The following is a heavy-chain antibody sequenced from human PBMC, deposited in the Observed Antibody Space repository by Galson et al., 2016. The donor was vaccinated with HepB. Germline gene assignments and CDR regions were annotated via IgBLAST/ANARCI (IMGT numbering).Heavy chain of an antibody. CDR2: ITRSSSHI. J-gene: IGHJ4*02. CDR1: GITFSSDD. Sequence: SLRLSCADSGITFSSDDMTWVRQAPGKGLEWVSTITRSSSHIYYADSVEGRFTISRDNAKNSLSLQMNSLRVEDTAVYYCGRDFRDWGQGALVTVSS. V-gene: IGHV3-21*01. CDR3: GRDFRD.